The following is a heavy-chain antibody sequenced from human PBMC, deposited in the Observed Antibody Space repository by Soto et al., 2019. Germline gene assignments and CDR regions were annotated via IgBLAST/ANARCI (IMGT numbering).Heavy chain of an antibody. J-gene: IGHJ6*02. V-gene: IGHV3-73*01. CDR3: TRRKSGSYFDYYYYGMDV. D-gene: IGHD1-26*01. Sequence: PGGSLRLSCAASGFTFSGSAMHWVRQASGKGLEWVGRIRSKANSYATAYAASVKGRFTISRDDSKNAAYLQMNRLKTEDTAVYYCTRRKSGSYFDYYYYGMDVWGQGTTVTVSS. CDR1: GFTFSGSA. CDR2: IRSKANSYAT.